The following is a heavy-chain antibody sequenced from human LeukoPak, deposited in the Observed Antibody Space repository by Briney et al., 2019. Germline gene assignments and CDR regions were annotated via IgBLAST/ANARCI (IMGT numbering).Heavy chain of an antibody. V-gene: IGHV4-59*08. D-gene: IGHD2-8*02. CDR2: VYYTCST. CDR3: ERLTGDAFDI. Sequence: SETLSLTCTVSGGSISSYYWSWVRQPPGKGLEWIGYVYYTCSTNYNPSLKSRVTISVDTSKNQFSLKLSSVTAADTAVYYCERLTGDAFDIWGQGTMVTVSS. J-gene: IGHJ3*02. CDR1: GGSISSYY.